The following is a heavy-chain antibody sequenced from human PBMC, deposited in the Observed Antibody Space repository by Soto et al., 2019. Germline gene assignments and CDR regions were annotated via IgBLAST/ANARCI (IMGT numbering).Heavy chain of an antibody. D-gene: IGHD3-16*01. V-gene: IGHV3-74*01. J-gene: IGHJ6*02. CDR1: GFTFSSYW. CDR3: ARGLRGGYCMDV. Sequence: EVQLVESGGGLVQPGGSLRLSCAASGFTFSSYWMHWVRQAPGKGLVWVSRIRYDGSITNYADSVKGRSTISRDDAKNTVYLQMNSLRAEDTAVYYCARGLRGGYCMDVWGQGTTVTVSS. CDR2: IRYDGSIT.